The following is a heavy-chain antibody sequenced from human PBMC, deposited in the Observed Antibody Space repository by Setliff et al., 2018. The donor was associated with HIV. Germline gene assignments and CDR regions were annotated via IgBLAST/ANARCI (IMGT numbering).Heavy chain of an antibody. V-gene: IGHV4-38-2*01. Sequence: PSETLSLTCAVSGYSIRSGYYWGWIRQPPGKGLEWIGSIYHSGSTYYNPSLKSRVTISVDTSKNQFSLKLSSVTAADTAVYYCARLGPYSGYDYYFDYWGQGTLVTVSS. CDR2: IYHSGST. CDR3: ARLGPYSGYDYYFDY. J-gene: IGHJ4*02. D-gene: IGHD5-12*01. CDR1: GYSIRSGYY.